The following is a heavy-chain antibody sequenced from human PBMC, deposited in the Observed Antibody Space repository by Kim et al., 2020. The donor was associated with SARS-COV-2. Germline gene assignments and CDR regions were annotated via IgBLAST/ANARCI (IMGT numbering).Heavy chain of an antibody. CDR2: INPNSGGT. Sequence: ASVKVSCKASGYTFTGYYMHWVRQAPGQGLEWMGWINPNSGGTNYAQKFQGWVTMTRDTSISTAYMELSRLRSDDTAVYYCASSWDYYYYGMDVWGQGTTVTVSS. V-gene: IGHV1-2*04. CDR3: ASSWDYYYYGMDV. J-gene: IGHJ6*02. CDR1: GYTFTGYY.